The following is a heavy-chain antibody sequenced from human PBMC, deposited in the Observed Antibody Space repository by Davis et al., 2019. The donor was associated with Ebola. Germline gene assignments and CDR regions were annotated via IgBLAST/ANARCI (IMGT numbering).Heavy chain of an antibody. CDR3: ARDRTRSSTPV. J-gene: IGHJ4*02. CDR1: GFTFSSYG. V-gene: IGHV3-30*03. D-gene: IGHD2-2*01. Sequence: GGSLRLSCAASGFTFSSYGMHWVRQAPGKGLEWVAVISYDGSNKYYADSVKGRFTISRDNSKNTLYLQMNSLRAEDTAVYYCARDRTRSSTPVWGQGTLVTVSS. CDR2: ISYDGSNK.